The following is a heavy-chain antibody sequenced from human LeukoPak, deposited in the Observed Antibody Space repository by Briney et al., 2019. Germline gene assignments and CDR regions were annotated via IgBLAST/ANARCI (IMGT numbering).Heavy chain of an antibody. CDR1: GFTVSDNY. D-gene: IGHD3-10*01. CDR3: ARAQATYYYGSGTYHYYFDY. CDR2: IYSGSST. J-gene: IGHJ4*02. Sequence: QSGGSLRLSCAASGFTVSDNYMSWVRQAPGKGLEWVSVIYSGSSTFYADSVKGRFTISRDNSKNTLYLQVNSLRAEDTAVYYCARAQATYYYGSGTYHYYFDYWGQGTLVTVSS. V-gene: IGHV3-53*01.